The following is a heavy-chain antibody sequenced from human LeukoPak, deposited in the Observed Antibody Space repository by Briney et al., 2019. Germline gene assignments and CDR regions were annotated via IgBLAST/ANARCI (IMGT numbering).Heavy chain of an antibody. CDR2: ISRSGTFI. V-gene: IGHV3-21*01. CDR1: RFIFSDYS. D-gene: IGHD2-15*01. J-gene: IGHJ4*02. CDR3: AREGYCRGGTCNPLDN. Sequence: GGSLRLSCAVSRFIFSDYSMNWVRQAPGKGLEWVSSISRSGTFIYYADSVKGRFTISRDNAKNSLYLQMSSLRAEDTAVYYCAREGYCRGGTCNPLDNWGQGTLVTVSS.